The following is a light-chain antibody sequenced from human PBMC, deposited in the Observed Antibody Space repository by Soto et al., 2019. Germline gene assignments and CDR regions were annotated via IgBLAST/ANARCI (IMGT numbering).Light chain of an antibody. CDR1: SGHSNYA. J-gene: IGLJ1*01. Sequence: QLVLTQSPSASASLGASVKLTCTLSSGHSNYAIAWHQQQPEKGPRYLMKLNTDGSHNKGDGIPDRFSGSSSGAERYLTISSLQSEDEADYYCQTWGTGIHVFGTGTKVTVL. CDR3: QTWGTGIHV. V-gene: IGLV4-69*01. CDR2: LNTDGSH.